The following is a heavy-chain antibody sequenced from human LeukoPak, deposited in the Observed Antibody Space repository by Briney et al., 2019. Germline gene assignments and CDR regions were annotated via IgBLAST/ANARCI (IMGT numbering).Heavy chain of an antibody. CDR2: ISGSGGST. J-gene: IGHJ3*02. D-gene: IGHD1-26*01. Sequence: GGSLRLSCTASGFTFGDYAMSWVRQAPGKELDWVSGISGSGGSTNYADSVKGRFTISRDNSKNTLYLQMNSLRAEDTAVYYCAKDSRYSGNIKAFDIWGQGTMVPVSS. CDR3: AKDSRYSGNIKAFDI. CDR1: GFTFGDYA. V-gene: IGHV3-23*01.